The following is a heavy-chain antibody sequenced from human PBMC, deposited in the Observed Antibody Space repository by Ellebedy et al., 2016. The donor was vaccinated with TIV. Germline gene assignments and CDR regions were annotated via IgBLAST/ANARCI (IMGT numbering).Heavy chain of an antibody. CDR1: GFIFRSYG. J-gene: IGHJ6*02. D-gene: IGHD2-15*01. V-gene: IGHV3-33*08. Sequence: GGSLRLSXAASGFIFRSYGMHWVRQAPGKGLEWVAVISSDGRNQYYADSVKGRFTISRDNAKNSLYLQMNSLRAEDTAVYYCARDRSLLPGAYYYGMDVWGQGTTVTVSS. CDR3: ARDRSLLPGAYYYGMDV. CDR2: ISSDGRNQ.